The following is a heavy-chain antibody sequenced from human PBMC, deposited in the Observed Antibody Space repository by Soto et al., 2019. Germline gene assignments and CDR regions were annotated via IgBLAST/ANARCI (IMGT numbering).Heavy chain of an antibody. Sequence: GGSLRLSCAASGFTFSDYYMSWIRQAPGKGLEWVSYISSSSSYTNYADSVKGRFTISRDTAKNSLYLQMNSLRAEDTAVYYCARADNVVVVAATYFDYWSQGTLVTVSS. V-gene: IGHV3-11*06. CDR3: ARADNVVVVAATYFDY. CDR2: ISSSSSYT. J-gene: IGHJ4*02. CDR1: GFTFSDYY. D-gene: IGHD2-15*01.